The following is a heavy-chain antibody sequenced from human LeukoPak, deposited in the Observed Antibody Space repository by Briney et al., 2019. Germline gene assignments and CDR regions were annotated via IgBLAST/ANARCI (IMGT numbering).Heavy chain of an antibody. CDR2: IRSKAYGGTT. J-gene: IGHJ4*02. CDR1: GFIFSSDS. CDR3: TGGIEFSPIIYN. Sequence: GGSLRLSCAASGFIFSSDSMIWVRQAPGKGLEWVGFIRSKAYGGTTEYAAFVKGRFTISRDDSKSIAYLQMNSLKTEDTAVYYCTGGIEFSPIIYNWGQGTLVTVSS. V-gene: IGHV3-49*04. D-gene: IGHD5-12*01.